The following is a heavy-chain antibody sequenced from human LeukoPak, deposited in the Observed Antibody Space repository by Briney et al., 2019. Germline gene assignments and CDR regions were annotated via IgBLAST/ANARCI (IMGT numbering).Heavy chain of an antibody. CDR3: AKGPTTIDAFDI. J-gene: IGHJ3*02. V-gene: IGHV3-23*01. CDR1: GFTFSSYA. CDR2: IRGSGGST. D-gene: IGHD4-17*01. Sequence: GGSLRLSCAASGFTFSSYAMSWVRQAPGKGLEWVSTIRGSGGSTYYADSVKGRFTISRDNPKNTLYLQMNSLRVEDTAVYFCAKGPTTIDAFDIWGQGTMVTVSS.